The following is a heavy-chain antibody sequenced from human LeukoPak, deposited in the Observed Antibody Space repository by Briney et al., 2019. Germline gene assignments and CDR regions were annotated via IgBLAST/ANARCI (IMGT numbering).Heavy chain of an antibody. CDR3: ARNYGSGTFDI. Sequence: GESLKISCKGSGYSFTSYWIGWVPQMPGKGLEWMGIIYPGDSDTRYSPSFQGQVPLSADKSISHAYLQWNSLKASDTAMYYCARNYGSGTFDIWGQGTMVTVSS. CDR1: GYSFTSYW. V-gene: IGHV5-51*03. D-gene: IGHD3-10*01. CDR2: IYPGDSDT. J-gene: IGHJ3*02.